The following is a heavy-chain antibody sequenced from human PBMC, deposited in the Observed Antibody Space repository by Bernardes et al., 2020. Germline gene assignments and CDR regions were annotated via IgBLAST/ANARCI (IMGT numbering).Heavy chain of an antibody. CDR2: ISDTGVT. CDR3: AKGLSNWFDP. D-gene: IGHD2-2*01. CDR1: GLSFRHYD. V-gene: IGHV3-23*01. Sequence: GSLRLSCAASGLSFRHYDMSWVRQAPGEGLEWVSGISDTGVTNYADPVKGRFTISRDNSKNTLYLQMNNLRAEDTAVYYCAKGLSNWFDPWGRGTLVTVS. J-gene: IGHJ5*02.